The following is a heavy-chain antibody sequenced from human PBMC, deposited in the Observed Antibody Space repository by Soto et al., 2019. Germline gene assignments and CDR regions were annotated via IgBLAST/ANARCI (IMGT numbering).Heavy chain of an antibody. CDR2: IIPIFGTA. V-gene: IGHV1-69*13. Sequence: SVKVSCKASGGTFSSYAISWVRQAPGQGLEWMGGIIPIFGTANYAQKFQGRVTITADESTSTAYMELRSLRSDDTAVYYCAGLPYYYDSSGYDVAFDIWGQGTMVTVSS. J-gene: IGHJ3*02. CDR3: AGLPYYYDSSGYDVAFDI. CDR1: GGTFSSYA. D-gene: IGHD3-22*01.